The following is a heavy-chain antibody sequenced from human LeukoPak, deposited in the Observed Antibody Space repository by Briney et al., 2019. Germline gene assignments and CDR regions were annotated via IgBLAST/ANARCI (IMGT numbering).Heavy chain of an antibody. CDR1: GGSFSGNY. CDR3: ASRGSYDFWSGYYSLNY. D-gene: IGHD3-3*01. V-gene: IGHV4-34*01. Sequence: SETLSLTCAVYGGSFSGNYWSWIRQPPGKGLEWIGEINHSGSTNYNPSLKSRVTISVDTSKNQFSLKLSSVTAADTAVYYCASRGSYDFWSGYYSLNYWGQGTLVTVTS. CDR2: INHSGST. J-gene: IGHJ4*02.